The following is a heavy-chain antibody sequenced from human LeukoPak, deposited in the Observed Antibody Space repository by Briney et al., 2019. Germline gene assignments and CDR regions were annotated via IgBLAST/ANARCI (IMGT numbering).Heavy chain of an antibody. V-gene: IGHV3-21*01. CDR2: ISGSSSFI. J-gene: IGHJ4*02. Sequence: RPGGSLRLSCAASGFTFSSYSMNWVRQAPGKGLEWVSSISGSSSFIYYADSVKGRFTISRDNAKNSLYLQMNSLRAEDTAVYYCARGPWGPFDYWGQGTLVTVSS. CDR1: GFTFSSYS. CDR3: ARGPWGPFDY. D-gene: IGHD1-26*01.